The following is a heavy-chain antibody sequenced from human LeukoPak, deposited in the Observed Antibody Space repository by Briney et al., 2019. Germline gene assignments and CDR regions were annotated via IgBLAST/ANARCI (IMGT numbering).Heavy chain of an antibody. CDR1: GFTFSSYS. CDR2: ISSSSSYI. D-gene: IGHD3-10*01. V-gene: IGHV3-21*01. J-gene: IGHJ4*02. CDR3: AATATKVWFGELFVFDY. Sequence: SGGSLRLSCAASGFTFSSYSMNWVRQAPGKGLEWVSSISSSSSYIYYADSVKGRFTISRDNAKNSLYLQMNSLRAEDTAVYYCAATATKVWFGELFVFDYWGQGTLVTVSS.